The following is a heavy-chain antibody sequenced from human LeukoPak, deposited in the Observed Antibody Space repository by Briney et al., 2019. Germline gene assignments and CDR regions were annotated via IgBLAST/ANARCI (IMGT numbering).Heavy chain of an antibody. CDR2: ISSSSTYI. V-gene: IGHV3-21*04. CDR3: ARSLRVRGVPDYMDV. D-gene: IGHD3-10*01. Sequence: GGSLRLSCAVSGFTFSSYNMNWVRQAPGKGLEWVSSISSSSTYIYYADSVKGRFTISRDNSKNMLYLQMNSLGAEDTAVYYCARSLRVRGVPDYMDVWGKGTTVTISS. J-gene: IGHJ6*03. CDR1: GFTFSSYN.